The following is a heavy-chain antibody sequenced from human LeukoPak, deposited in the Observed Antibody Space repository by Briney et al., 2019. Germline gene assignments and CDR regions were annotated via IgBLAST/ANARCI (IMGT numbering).Heavy chain of an antibody. J-gene: IGHJ4*02. CDR1: GFTFSSYS. V-gene: IGHV3-21*04. CDR2: ISSSSSYI. Sequence: GGSLRLSCAASGFTFSSYSMNWVRQAPGKGLEWVSSISSSSSYIYYADSVKGRFTISRDNAKNSLYLQMNSLRAEDTAVYYCAKDRDEGFGELLPVVFDYWGQGTRVTVSS. D-gene: IGHD3-10*01. CDR3: AKDRDEGFGELLPVVFDY.